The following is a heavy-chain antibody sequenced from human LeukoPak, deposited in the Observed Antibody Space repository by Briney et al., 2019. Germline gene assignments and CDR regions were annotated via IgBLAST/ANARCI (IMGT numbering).Heavy chain of an antibody. D-gene: IGHD3-10*01. CDR3: ARGRGEGRGISMVRGVRAPSYNWFDP. CDR2: IYYSGST. Sequence: PSETLSLTCTVSGGSISSSTYYWGWIRQPPGKGLEWIGSIYYSGSTYYNPSLKSRVTISVDTSKNQFTLKLSSVTAADTAVYYCARGRGEGRGISMVRGVRAPSYNWFDPWGHGTLVTVSS. J-gene: IGHJ5*02. V-gene: IGHV4-39*06. CDR1: GGSISSSTYY.